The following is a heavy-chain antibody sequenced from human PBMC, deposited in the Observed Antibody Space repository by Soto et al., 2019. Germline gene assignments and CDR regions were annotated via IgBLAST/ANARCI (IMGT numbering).Heavy chain of an antibody. CDR1: GFTFSSYA. V-gene: IGHV3-30-3*01. J-gene: IGHJ3*02. D-gene: IGHD2-15*01. Sequence: GGSLRLSCAASGFTFSSYAMHWVRQAPGKGLEWVAVISYDGGNKYYADSVKGRFTISRDNSKNTLYLQMNSLRAEDTAVYYCAIGGGRAFDIWGQGTMVTVSS. CDR3: AIGGGRAFDI. CDR2: ISYDGGNK.